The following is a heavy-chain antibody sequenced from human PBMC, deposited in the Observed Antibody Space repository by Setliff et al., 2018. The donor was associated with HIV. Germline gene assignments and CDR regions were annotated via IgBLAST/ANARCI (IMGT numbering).Heavy chain of an antibody. CDR2: INPTGGST. CDR3: ARDGYYYDSSDFFEGYYYYYMDV. J-gene: IGHJ6*03. CDR1: GYTFPSFY. Sequence: ASVKVSCKASGYTFPSFYVHWVRQAPGQGLEWMGIINPTGGSTTYAQKFQGRLTMTRDTSTSTVYMELSSLRSEDTAVYYCARDGYYYDSSDFFEGYYYYYMDVWGKGTTVTVSS. D-gene: IGHD3-22*01. V-gene: IGHV1-46*01.